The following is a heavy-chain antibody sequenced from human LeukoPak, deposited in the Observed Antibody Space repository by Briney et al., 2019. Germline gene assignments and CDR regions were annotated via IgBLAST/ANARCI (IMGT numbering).Heavy chain of an antibody. Sequence: GGSLRLSCIASGFTFSSYGMGWVRQAPGKGLEWVSSISDSGGATYYADSAKGRFTISRDNSKNTLNLQVNSLRDEDTAVYYCAKSPSTYSSSWYPHDYWGQGTLVTVSS. CDR1: GFTFSSYG. CDR3: AKSPSTYSSSWYPHDY. D-gene: IGHD6-13*01. CDR2: ISDSGGAT. V-gene: IGHV3-23*01. J-gene: IGHJ4*02.